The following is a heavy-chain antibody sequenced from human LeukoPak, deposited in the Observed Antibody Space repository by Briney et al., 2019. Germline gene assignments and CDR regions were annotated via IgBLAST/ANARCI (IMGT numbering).Heavy chain of an antibody. Sequence: GGSLRLSCAASGFTFTSYWMSWVRQAPGKGLEWVANIKQDGSEKYYVDSVKGRFTISRDNAKNSLYLQMNSLRAEDTAVYYCARDSVHGYYDSSGYSALFDYWGQGTLVTVSS. CDR3: ARDSVHGYYDSSGYSALFDY. D-gene: IGHD3-22*01. V-gene: IGHV3-7*01. J-gene: IGHJ4*02. CDR1: GFTFTSYW. CDR2: IKQDGSEK.